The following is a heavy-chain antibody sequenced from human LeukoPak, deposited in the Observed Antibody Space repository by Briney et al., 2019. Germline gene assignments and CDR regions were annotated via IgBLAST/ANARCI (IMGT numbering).Heavy chain of an antibody. J-gene: IGHJ5*02. Sequence: ASVNVSCKASGYTFTSYGISWVRQAPGQGLEWMGWISAYNGNTNYAQKLQGRVTMTTDTSTSTAYMELRSLRSDDTAVYYCARDPLPDCSSTSCFLWDWFDPWGQGTLVTVSS. V-gene: IGHV1-18*01. CDR3: ARDPLPDCSSTSCFLWDWFDP. CDR1: GYTFTSYG. D-gene: IGHD2-2*01. CDR2: ISAYNGNT.